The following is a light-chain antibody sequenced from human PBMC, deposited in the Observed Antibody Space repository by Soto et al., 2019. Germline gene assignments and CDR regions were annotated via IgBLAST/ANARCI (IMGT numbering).Light chain of an antibody. J-gene: IGKJ5*01. V-gene: IGKV3D-20*02. CDR3: QQRSNWPT. CDR1: QSVSSN. CDR2: DAS. Sequence: EIVMTQSPATLSVSPGERATLSCRASQSVSSNLAWYQQKPGQAPRLLIYDASSRATGIPDRFSGGGSGTDFTLTISRLEPEDFAVYYCQQRSNWPTFGQGTRLEI.